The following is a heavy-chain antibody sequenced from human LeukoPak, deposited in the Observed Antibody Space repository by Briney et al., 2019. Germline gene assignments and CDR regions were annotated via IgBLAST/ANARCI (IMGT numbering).Heavy chain of an antibody. CDR2: ISGSGGST. CDR1: GFTFSIYA. J-gene: IGHJ5*02. V-gene: IGHV3-23*01. D-gene: IGHD2-15*01. CDR3: AKGSRGHCSGGSCYHTYNWFDP. Sequence: GGSLRLSCAASGFTFSIYAMSWVRQAPGKGLEWVSAISGSGGSTYYADSVKGRFTISRDNSKNTLYLQMNSLRAEDTAVYYYAKGSRGHCSGGSCYHTYNWFDPWGQGTLVTFSS.